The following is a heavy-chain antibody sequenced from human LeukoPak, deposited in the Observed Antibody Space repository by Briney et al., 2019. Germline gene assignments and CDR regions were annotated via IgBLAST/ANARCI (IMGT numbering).Heavy chain of an antibody. V-gene: IGHV3-30*03. D-gene: IGHD3-22*01. CDR2: ISYDGSSK. Sequence: GGSLRLSCAASGFTFSSYGIHWVRQAPGKGLEGMAAISYDGSSKYYADSVRGRFTISRDNSKNTLYLQMNSLSAEDTAVYYCARDQGVVVHGKYHYYGMDVWGQGTTVTVSS. CDR1: GFTFSSYG. J-gene: IGHJ6*02. CDR3: ARDQGVVVHGKYHYYGMDV.